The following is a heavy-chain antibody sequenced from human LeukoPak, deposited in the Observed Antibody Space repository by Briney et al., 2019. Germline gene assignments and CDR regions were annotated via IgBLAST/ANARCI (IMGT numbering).Heavy chain of an antibody. CDR2: FNPSGGGT. Sequence: ASVKVSCKASGYIFTTYYMHWVRQSPGQGLEWMGIFNPSGGGTSYAQKFQGRVTMTRDTSTSTVYMELSSLRSDDTAVYYSARPPGYYYGLDVWGQGTTVTVSS. CDR1: GYIFTTYY. J-gene: IGHJ6*02. V-gene: IGHV1-46*01. CDR3: ARPPGYYYGLDV.